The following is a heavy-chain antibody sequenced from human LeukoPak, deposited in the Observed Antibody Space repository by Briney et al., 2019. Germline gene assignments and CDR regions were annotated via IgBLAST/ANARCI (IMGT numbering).Heavy chain of an antibody. CDR3: ARDYCTSTTCPNWFDP. CDR2: IYHSGST. D-gene: IGHD2-2*01. Sequence: SGTLSLTCAVSGGSISSSYWWSWIRQPPGKGLEWIGEIYHSGSTNYNLSLKSRVTISVDKSKNQFSLKLNSVTAAGTAVYYCARDYCTSTTCPNWFDPWGQGTLVTVSS. CDR1: GGSISSSYW. J-gene: IGHJ5*02. V-gene: IGHV4-4*02.